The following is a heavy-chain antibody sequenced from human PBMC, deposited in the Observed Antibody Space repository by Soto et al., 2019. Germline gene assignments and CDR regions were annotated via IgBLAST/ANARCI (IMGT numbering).Heavy chain of an antibody. D-gene: IGHD6-19*01. V-gene: IGHV3-23*01. Sequence: GGSLRLSCAASGFTFSSYAMSWVRQAPGKGLEWVSAISGSGSTIYYADSVKGRFTISRDNAKNSLYLQMNSLRAEDTAVYYCARCERGSSGWYAYWGQGTLVTVSS. J-gene: IGHJ4*02. CDR3: ARCERGSSGWYAY. CDR1: GFTFSSYA. CDR2: ISGSGSTI.